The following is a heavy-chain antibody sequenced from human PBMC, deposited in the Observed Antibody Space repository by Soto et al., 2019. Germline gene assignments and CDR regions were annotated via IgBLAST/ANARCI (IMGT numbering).Heavy chain of an antibody. CDR1: GGTFSSYT. J-gene: IGHJ3*02. CDR3: ARSSDMVPSDI. V-gene: IGHV1-69*02. CDR2: IIPILGIA. D-gene: IGHD3-10*01. Sequence: ASVKVSCKASGGTFSSYTISWVRQAPGQGLEWMGRIIPILGIANYAQKLQGRVTITADKSTSTAYMELSSLRSEDTAVYYCARSSDMVPSDIWGQGTMVTVS.